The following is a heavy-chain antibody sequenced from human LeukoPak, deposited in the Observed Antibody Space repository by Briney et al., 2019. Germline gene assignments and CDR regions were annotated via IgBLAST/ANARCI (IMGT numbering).Heavy chain of an antibody. Sequence: GGSLRLSCAASGFTFSSYAMSWVRQAPGKGLEWASTISASGGTIYYADSVKGRFTISRDNAKNSLYLQMNSLRAEDTAVYYCARANTYDSNYYYGMDVWGQGTTVTVSS. CDR3: ARANTYDSNYYYGMDV. J-gene: IGHJ6*02. CDR2: ISASGGTI. D-gene: IGHD5-12*01. V-gene: IGHV3-23*01. CDR1: GFTFSSYA.